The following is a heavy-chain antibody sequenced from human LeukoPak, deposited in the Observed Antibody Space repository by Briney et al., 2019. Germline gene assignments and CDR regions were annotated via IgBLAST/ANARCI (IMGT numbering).Heavy chain of an antibody. V-gene: IGHV3-21*01. CDR1: GFTFNSYS. D-gene: IGHD1-26*01. Sequence: GGSLRLSCGVSGFTFNSYSMNWVRQAPGKGLEWVASIIGSGTEMFYADSVKGRFTISRDNSKKSLYLQMNSLRVEDTAVYYCAKVQSDIVGAEFFAFDVWGQGTTVSVSS. J-gene: IGHJ3*01. CDR2: IIGSGTEM. CDR3: AKVQSDIVGAEFFAFDV.